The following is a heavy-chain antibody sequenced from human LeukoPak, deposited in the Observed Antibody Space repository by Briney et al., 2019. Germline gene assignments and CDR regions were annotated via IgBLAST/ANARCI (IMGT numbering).Heavy chain of an antibody. D-gene: IGHD3-10*01. V-gene: IGHV3-7*03. CDR2: MRRDGNEI. Sequence: GGSLRLSCSASGFTFSTYWMSWVRQAPGKGLEWVANMRRDGNEIYYLDSVRGRFTISRDNAKNSLYLQMNSLRPEDTALYYCVKDMNPGGADVWGQGTTVTVSS. J-gene: IGHJ6*02. CDR1: GFTFSTYW. CDR3: VKDMNPGGADV.